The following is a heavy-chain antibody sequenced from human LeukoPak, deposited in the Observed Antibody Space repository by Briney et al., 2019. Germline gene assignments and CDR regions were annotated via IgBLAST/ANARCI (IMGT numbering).Heavy chain of an antibody. V-gene: IGHV3-11*03. CDR2: ISGGRDHT. Sequence: GRTLRLSCAASGFTFRELWASWIRQARGKGLEWVSYISGGRDHTIYADSVKGRYTISRDNAKNSLYIQMNSLRDEDTAVYYSARCQYNSSPDFWGQGTLVTVSS. CDR3: ARCQYNSSPDF. D-gene: IGHD1-14*01. CDR1: GFTFRELW. J-gene: IGHJ4*02.